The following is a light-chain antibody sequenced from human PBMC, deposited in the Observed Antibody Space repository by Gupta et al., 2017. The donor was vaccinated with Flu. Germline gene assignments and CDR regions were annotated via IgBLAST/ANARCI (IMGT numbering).Light chain of an antibody. V-gene: IGLV2-18*02. CDR2: EVN. CDR1: SSDVGTYNR. J-gene: IGLJ1*01. Sequence: QSALTQPPSVSGSPGQSVTISCPGTSSDVGTYNRVSWYQQPPGTAPKLVIYEVNNRPSGVPDRFSGSKSGNTASLTISGLQGEDEADYYCSSYTSSYTYVFGTGTKVTVL. CDR3: SSYTSSYTYV.